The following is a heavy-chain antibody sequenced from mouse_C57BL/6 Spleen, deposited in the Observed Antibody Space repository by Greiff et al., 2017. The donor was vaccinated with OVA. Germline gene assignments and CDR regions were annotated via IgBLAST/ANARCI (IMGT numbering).Heavy chain of an antibody. D-gene: IGHD2-3*01. CDR2: IDPSDSYT. Sequence: QVQLQQPGAELVMPGASVKLSCKASGYTFTSYWMHWVKQRPGQGLEWIGEIDPSDSYTTYNQQFKGKSTLTVDKSSSTAYMQLSSLTSEDSAVYYCERRWLLRFDYWGQGTTLTVSS. CDR1: GYTFTSYW. V-gene: IGHV1-69*01. CDR3: ERRWLLRFDY. J-gene: IGHJ2*01.